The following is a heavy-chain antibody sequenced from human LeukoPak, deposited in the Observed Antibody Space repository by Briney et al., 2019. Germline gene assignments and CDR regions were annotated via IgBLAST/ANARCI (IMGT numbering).Heavy chain of an antibody. CDR1: VRSFSGYY. V-gene: IGHV4-34*01. Sequence: SETLSLTCAVYVRSFSGYYWSWIRQPPGKGLEWIGEINHSGSTNYNPSLKSRVTISVDTSNNQFSLKLSSVTAADTAVYYCAIYHSGGYTSYFDYWGQGSLVTVSS. J-gene: IGHJ4*02. D-gene: IGHD3-22*01. CDR3: AIYHSGGYTSYFDY. CDR2: INHSGST.